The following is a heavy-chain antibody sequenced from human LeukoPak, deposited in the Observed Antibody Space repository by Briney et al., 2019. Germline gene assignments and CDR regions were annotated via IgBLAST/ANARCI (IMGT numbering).Heavy chain of an antibody. J-gene: IGHJ4*02. Sequence: GGSLRLSCAASGFTFSTSWMTWVRQPPGKGLEWVANIVQDESGKYYVDSVKGRFTISRDNAKNSLYLQLNSLRAEDTAVYYCARGGNGWSLDYWGQGTLVTVSS. CDR3: ARGGNGWSLDY. CDR2: IVQDESGK. D-gene: IGHD6-19*01. V-gene: IGHV3-7*01. CDR1: GFTFSTSW.